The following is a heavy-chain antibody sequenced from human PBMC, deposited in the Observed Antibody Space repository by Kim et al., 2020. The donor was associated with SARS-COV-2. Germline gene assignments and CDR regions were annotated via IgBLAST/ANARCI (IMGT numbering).Heavy chain of an antibody. CDR3: VRDKYRATSRRGDDH. D-gene: IGHD3-16*01. V-gene: IGHV3-74*01. Sequence: DSVKGRFTLSRDNAKTTLFLQMNSLRAEDTAVYYCVRDKYRATSRRGDDHWGQGTLVTVPS. J-gene: IGHJ4*02.